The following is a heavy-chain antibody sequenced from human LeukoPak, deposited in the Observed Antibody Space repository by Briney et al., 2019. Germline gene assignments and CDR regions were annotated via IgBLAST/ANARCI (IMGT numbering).Heavy chain of an antibody. V-gene: IGHV1-8*01. CDR2: MNPNSGNT. J-gene: IGHJ5*02. Sequence: ASVKVSCKASGYTFTSYDINWVRQATGQGLAGMGWMNPNSGNTGYAQKFQGRVTMTRNTSISTAYMELSSLRSEDTAVYYCARGRWELLSRWFDPWGQGTLVTVSS. CDR3: ARGRWELLSRWFDP. CDR1: GYTFTSYD. D-gene: IGHD1-26*01.